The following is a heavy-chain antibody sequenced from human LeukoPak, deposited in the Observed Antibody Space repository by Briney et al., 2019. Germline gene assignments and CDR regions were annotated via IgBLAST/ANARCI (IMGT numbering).Heavy chain of an antibody. V-gene: IGHV4-4*07. D-gene: IGHD6-13*01. CDR2: IYSTGST. J-gene: IGHJ4*02. CDR3: ARQIASAGTAGFDF. Sequence: SETLSLTCTISGGSISSYYWSWIRQPAGKGLEWIGRIYSTGSTNYNPSLKSRVTMSVDTSKNQFSLRLRSVTAADTAVYYCARQIASAGTAGFDFWGQGALVTVSS. CDR1: GGSISSYY.